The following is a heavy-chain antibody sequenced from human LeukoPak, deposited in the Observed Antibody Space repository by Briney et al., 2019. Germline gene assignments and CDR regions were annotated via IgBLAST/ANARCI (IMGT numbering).Heavy chain of an antibody. Sequence: PSETLSLTCTVSGGSISNYYWSWIRQPPGKGLEWIAYIYYSGTTNYNPSLKSRVTISVDTSNNQFSLKLSLVTAADTAGYYCARHAATTGFPLDYWGQGTLVTVSS. V-gene: IGHV4-59*08. CDR1: GGSISNYY. CDR3: ARHAATTGFPLDY. CDR2: IYYSGTT. J-gene: IGHJ4*02. D-gene: IGHD1-1*01.